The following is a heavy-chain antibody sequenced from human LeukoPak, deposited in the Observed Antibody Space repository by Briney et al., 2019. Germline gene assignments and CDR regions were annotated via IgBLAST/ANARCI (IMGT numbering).Heavy chain of an antibody. Sequence: GASVKVSCKASGYTFTSYDINWVRQATGQGLEWMGWMNPNSGNTGYAQKFQGRVTITRNTSISTAYMELSSLRSEDTAVYYCARGHLGMYYDFWSAGVRPVMDVWGKGTTVTVSS. J-gene: IGHJ6*03. V-gene: IGHV1-8*03. D-gene: IGHD3-3*01. CDR3: ARGHLGMYYDFWSAGVRPVMDV. CDR2: MNPNSGNT. CDR1: GYTFTSYD.